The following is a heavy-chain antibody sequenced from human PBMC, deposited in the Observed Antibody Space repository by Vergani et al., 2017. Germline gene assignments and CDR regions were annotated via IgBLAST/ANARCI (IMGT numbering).Heavy chain of an antibody. CDR1: GFTFDDYG. Sequence: AASGFTFDDYGMSWVRQAPGKGLEWVSSISSSSSYIYYADSVKGRFTISRDNAKNTLYLQMNSLRAEDTAAYYCAREEIDSTYGMDVWGQGTTVTVSS. J-gene: IGHJ6*02. CDR3: AREEIDSTYGMDV. D-gene: IGHD3-22*01. V-gene: IGHV3-21*01. CDR2: ISSSSSYI.